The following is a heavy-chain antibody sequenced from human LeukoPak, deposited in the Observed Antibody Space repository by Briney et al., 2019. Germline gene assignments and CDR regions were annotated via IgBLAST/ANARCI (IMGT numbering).Heavy chain of an antibody. J-gene: IGHJ5*02. Sequence: GGSLRLSCAASGFTFSNAWMSWVRQAPGKGLEWVGRIKSKTDGGTTDYAAPVKGRFTISRDDSKNTLYLQMNSLRAEDTAVYYCARDWDSTNPMDWFDPWGQGTLVTVSS. CDR2: IKSKTDGGTT. D-gene: IGHD2-2*01. CDR1: GFTFSNAW. CDR3: ARDWDSTNPMDWFDP. V-gene: IGHV3-15*01.